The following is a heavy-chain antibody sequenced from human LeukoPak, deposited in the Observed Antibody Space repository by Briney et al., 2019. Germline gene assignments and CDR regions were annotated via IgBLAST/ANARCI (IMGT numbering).Heavy chain of an antibody. CDR3: ARDCDRSGYYCY. CDR1: GYSFTNYG. J-gene: IGHJ4*02. Sequence: GASVPVSFTASGYSFTNYGISWVRQAPGQGLEWMGWISAYNGNPNYAQKLQGRVTMTTDTSTSTAYMELRSLRSDDTAVYYCARDCDRSGYYCYWGQGTLVTVSS. D-gene: IGHD3-22*01. V-gene: IGHV1-18*01. CDR2: ISAYNGNP.